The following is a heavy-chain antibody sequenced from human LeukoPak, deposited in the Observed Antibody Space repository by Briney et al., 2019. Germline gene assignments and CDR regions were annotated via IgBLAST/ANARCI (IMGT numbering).Heavy chain of an antibody. J-gene: IGHJ4*02. CDR1: GYTFIGYY. D-gene: IGHD6-13*01. CDR3: ARDSAAAGGLSFDY. Sequence: GASVKVSCKASGYTFIGYYMHWVRQAPGQGLEWMGWINLNSGGTKYAQKLQGRVTMTRDTSITTAYMELSRLRSDDTAVYYCARDSAAAGGLSFDYWGQGTLATVSS. CDR2: INLNSGGT. V-gene: IGHV1-2*02.